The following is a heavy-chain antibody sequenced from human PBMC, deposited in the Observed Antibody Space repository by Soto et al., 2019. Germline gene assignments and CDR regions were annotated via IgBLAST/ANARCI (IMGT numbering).Heavy chain of an antibody. D-gene: IGHD1-1*01. CDR3: ARVERGTATTVVDAFDI. CDR2: MSHSGGN. V-gene: IGHV4-34*01. CDR1: GGFVSSGSYY. J-gene: IGHJ3*02. Sequence: QVQLQQWGAGLLKPSETLSLTCAVYGGFVSSGSYYWSWIRQPPGKGLEWIGEMSHSGGNHFNPSLKSRVTIPVDTSKNQFSLKMSSLTAADTALYYCARVERGTATTVVDAFDIWGPGTMVTVSS.